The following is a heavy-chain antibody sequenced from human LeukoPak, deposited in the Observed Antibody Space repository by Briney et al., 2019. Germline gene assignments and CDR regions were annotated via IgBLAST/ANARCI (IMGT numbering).Heavy chain of an antibody. CDR2: ISGSGGST. Sequence: PGGSLRLSCAASGFTFSSYAMSWVRQAPGKGLEWVSAISGSGGSTYYADSVKGRFTISRDNAKNSLYLQMNSLRAEDTALYHCARGGPFGGVIVMTWFDPWGQGTLVTVSS. V-gene: IGHV3-23*01. D-gene: IGHD3-16*02. J-gene: IGHJ5*02. CDR3: ARGGPFGGVIVMTWFDP. CDR1: GFTFSSYA.